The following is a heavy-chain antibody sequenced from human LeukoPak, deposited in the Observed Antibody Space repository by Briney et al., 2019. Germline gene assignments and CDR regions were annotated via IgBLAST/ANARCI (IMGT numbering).Heavy chain of an antibody. CDR1: GFTFSSYA. V-gene: IGHV3-23*01. CDR3: AKYKISTVTVDY. CDR2: ISNSGVST. J-gene: IGHJ4*02. Sequence: GGSLRLSCAASGFTFSSYAMSWVRQAPGKGLEWVSVISNSGVSTYYADSVEGRFTISRDNPKNTLYLQMNSLRAEDTAVYYCAKYKISTVTVDYWGQGTLVTVSS. D-gene: IGHD4-11*01.